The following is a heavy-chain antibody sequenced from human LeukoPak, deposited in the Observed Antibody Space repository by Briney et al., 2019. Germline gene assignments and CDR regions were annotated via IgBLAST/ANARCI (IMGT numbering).Heavy chain of an antibody. Sequence: GGSLRLSCAASGFTFSSYSMNWVRQAPGKGLEWVSSISSSSSYIYYADSVKGRFTISRDNAKNSLYLQMNSLRAEDTAVYYCARDNGVTEYYYDSSGYTHDDAFDIWGQGTMVTVSS. CDR3: ARDNGVTEYYYDSSGYTHDDAFDI. J-gene: IGHJ3*02. CDR2: ISSSSSYI. D-gene: IGHD3-22*01. V-gene: IGHV3-21*01. CDR1: GFTFSSYS.